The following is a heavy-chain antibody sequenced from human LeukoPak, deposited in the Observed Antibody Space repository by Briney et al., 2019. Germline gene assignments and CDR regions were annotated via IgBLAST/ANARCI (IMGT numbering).Heavy chain of an antibody. CDR3: AREVGSGGEAY. V-gene: IGHV4-34*01. J-gene: IGHJ4*02. D-gene: IGHD1-26*01. Sequence: PSETLSLTCAVYGGSFSGYYWSWIRQPPGKGLEWIGEINRSGSTNYNPSLKSRVTISVDTSKNQFSLKLSSVTAADTAVYYCAREVGSGGEAYWGQGTLVNVSS. CDR2: INRSGST. CDR1: GGSFSGYY.